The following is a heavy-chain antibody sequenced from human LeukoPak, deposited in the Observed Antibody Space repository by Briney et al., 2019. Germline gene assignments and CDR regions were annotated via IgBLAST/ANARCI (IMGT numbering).Heavy chain of an antibody. V-gene: IGHV3-23*01. D-gene: IGHD2-2*01. CDR2: ISSGGHST. CDR3: ARIFRYQMVDYYALDV. CDR1: GFTYSNYA. J-gene: IGHJ6*02. Sequence: GGSLRLSCAASGFTYSNYAMTWVRQAPGKGLEWVSSISSGGHSTYYAGSVKGRFTISRDNSKNTLYLQMNSLRAEDTAVYYCARIFRYQMVDYYALDVWGQGTTVTVSS.